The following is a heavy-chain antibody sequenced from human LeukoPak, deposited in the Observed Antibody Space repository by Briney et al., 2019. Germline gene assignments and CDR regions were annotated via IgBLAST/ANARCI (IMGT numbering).Heavy chain of an antibody. Sequence: PSETLSLTCAVYGGSFSGYYWSWIRQPPGKGLEWIGEINHSGSTNYNPSLKSRVTISVDTSKNQFSLKLSSVTAADTAVYYCARRIAAEAAGDLWGQGTLVTVSS. CDR2: INHSGST. CDR1: GGSFSGYY. V-gene: IGHV4-34*01. CDR3: ARRIAAEAAGDL. J-gene: IGHJ4*02. D-gene: IGHD6-13*01.